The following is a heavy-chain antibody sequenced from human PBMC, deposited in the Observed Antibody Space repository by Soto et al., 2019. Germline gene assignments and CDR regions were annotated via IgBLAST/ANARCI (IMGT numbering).Heavy chain of an antibody. J-gene: IGHJ6*02. V-gene: IGHV4-30-4*01. Sequence: SETLSLTCTVSGGSISSGDYYWSWIRQPPGKGLEWIGYIYYSGSTHYNPSLKSRVTISVDTSKNQFSLKLSSVTAADTAVYYCARSFSDYYYGMDVWGQGTTVTVSS. CDR2: IYYSGST. CDR3: ARSFSDYYYGMDV. CDR1: GGSISSGDYY.